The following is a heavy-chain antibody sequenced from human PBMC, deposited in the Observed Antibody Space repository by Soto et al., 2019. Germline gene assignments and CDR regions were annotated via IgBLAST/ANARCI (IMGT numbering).Heavy chain of an antibody. V-gene: IGHV3-49*03. D-gene: IGHD3-3*01. J-gene: IGHJ4*02. CDR3: TRGRILTIFGVVIIPDFDY. CDR1: GFTFGDYA. CDR2: IRSKAYGGTT. Sequence: GGSLRLSCTASGFTFGDYAMSWFRQAPGKGLEWVGFIRSKAYGGTTEYAASVKGRFTISRDDSKSIAYLQMNSLKTEDTAVYYCTRGRILTIFGVVIIPDFDYWGQGTLVTVSS.